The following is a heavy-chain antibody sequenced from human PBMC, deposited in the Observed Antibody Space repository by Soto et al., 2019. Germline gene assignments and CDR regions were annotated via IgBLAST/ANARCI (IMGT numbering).Heavy chain of an antibody. V-gene: IGHV4-59*01. CDR1: GGSISSYY. D-gene: IGHD4-17*01. CDR3: ARAGIDYGGNSFDYYYYGMDV. CDR2: IYYSGST. J-gene: IGHJ6*02. Sequence: SESLSLTCTVSGGSISSYYWIWILQPPGKGLEWIGYIYYSGSTNYNPSLKSRVTISVDTSKNQFSLKLSSVTAADTAVYYCARAGIDYGGNSFDYYYYGMDVWGQGTTVTVSS.